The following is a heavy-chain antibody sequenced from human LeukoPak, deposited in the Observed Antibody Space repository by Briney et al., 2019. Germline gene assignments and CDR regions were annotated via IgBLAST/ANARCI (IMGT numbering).Heavy chain of an antibody. CDR1: GGSMNFYY. Sequence: PSKTLSLTCTVSGGSMNFYYWNWIRQPPGKGLEWIGYIYYSGSTNYNPSLKSRVTVSVDTSKNQLSLKLNSVTAADTAVYYCARVRYSSGWYPFDSWGQGTLVTVSS. D-gene: IGHD6-19*01. CDR2: IYYSGST. J-gene: IGHJ4*02. V-gene: IGHV4-59*01. CDR3: ARVRYSSGWYPFDS.